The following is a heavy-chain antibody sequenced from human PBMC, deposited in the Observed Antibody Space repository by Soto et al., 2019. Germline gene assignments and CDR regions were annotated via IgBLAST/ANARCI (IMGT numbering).Heavy chain of an antibody. V-gene: IGHV1-69*01. CDR1: GGTFSSYA. Sequence: QVQLVQSGAEVKKPGSSVKVSCKASGGTFSSYAISWVRQAPGQGLEWMGGIIPIFGTANYAQKFQGRVTITADESTSTAYMELSSLRSEDTAVYYCARRRHCSSTSCSPDYYYGMDVWGQGTTGTVSS. J-gene: IGHJ6*02. CDR3: ARRRHCSSTSCSPDYYYGMDV. CDR2: IIPIFGTA. D-gene: IGHD2-2*01.